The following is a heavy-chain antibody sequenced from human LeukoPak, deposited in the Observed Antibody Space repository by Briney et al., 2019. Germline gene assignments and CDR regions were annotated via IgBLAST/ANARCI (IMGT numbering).Heavy chain of an antibody. CDR1: GFTFSSYA. CDR3: AKDRKGIVVVPAAFDY. D-gene: IGHD2-2*01. Sequence: PGGSLRLSCAASGFTFSSYAMSWVRQAPGKGLEWVSAISGSGGSTYYADSVKGRFTISRDKSKNTLYLQMNSLRAEDTAVYYCAKDRKGIVVVPAAFDYWGQGTLVTVSS. CDR2: ISGSGGST. J-gene: IGHJ4*02. V-gene: IGHV3-23*01.